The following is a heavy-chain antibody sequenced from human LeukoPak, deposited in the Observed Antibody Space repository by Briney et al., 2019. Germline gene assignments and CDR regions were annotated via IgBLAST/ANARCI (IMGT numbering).Heavy chain of an antibody. CDR2: INQDGSDK. J-gene: IGHJ4*02. CDR1: GFTFSSYW. CDR3: ARVVVISVSDYFDY. D-gene: IGHD2-21*01. Sequence: GGSLRLSCAASGFTFSSYWMSWVRQAPGKGLEWVANINQDGSDKYSVDSVKGRFTISRDNAKNSLFLQMNSLRAEDTAVYYCARVVVISVSDYFDYWGQGTLVTVSS. V-gene: IGHV3-7*01.